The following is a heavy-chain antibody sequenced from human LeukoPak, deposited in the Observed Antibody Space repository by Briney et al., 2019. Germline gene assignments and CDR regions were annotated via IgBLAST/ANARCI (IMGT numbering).Heavy chain of an antibody. CDR3: AKLPAFDYDILTGYYFSGFLDY. V-gene: IGHV3-23*01. CDR1: GFTFSSYA. CDR2: ISGSGGST. D-gene: IGHD3-9*01. Sequence: PGGSLRLSCAASGFTFSSYAMSWVRQAPGKGLEWVSAISGSGGSTYYADSVKGRFTISRDNSKNTLYLQMNSLRAEDTAVYYCAKLPAFDYDILTGYYFSGFLDYWGQGTLVTVSS. J-gene: IGHJ4*02.